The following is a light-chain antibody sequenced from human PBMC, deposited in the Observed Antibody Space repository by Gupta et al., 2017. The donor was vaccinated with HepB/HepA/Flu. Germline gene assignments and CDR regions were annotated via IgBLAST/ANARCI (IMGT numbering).Light chain of an antibody. CDR3: QQAYSTPWT. J-gene: IGKJ1*01. V-gene: IGKV4-1*01. CDR1: QNLLYSSNSKNY. Sequence: DIVMTQSPDSLTVSLGERATINCKSSQNLLYSSNSKNYLSWYQQKAGQPPKLLIYWASTRESGVPDRFSGSGSGTDFTLTISSLQAEDVAVYYCQQAYSTPWTFGQGTEVDIK. CDR2: WAS.